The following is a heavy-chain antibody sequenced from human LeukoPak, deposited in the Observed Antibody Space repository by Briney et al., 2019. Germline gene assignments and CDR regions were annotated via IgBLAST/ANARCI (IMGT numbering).Heavy chain of an antibody. CDR2: IYYSGST. Sequence: GSLRLSCAASGFTFSTYAMSWIRQSPGKGLEWIGYIYYSGSTNYSPSLKSRVTISVDTSKNQLSLKLSSVTAADTAVYYCARTTVTTNFDYWGQGTLVTVSS. CDR3: ARTTVTTNFDY. V-gene: IGHV4-59*01. J-gene: IGHJ4*02. D-gene: IGHD4-17*01. CDR1: GFTFSTYA.